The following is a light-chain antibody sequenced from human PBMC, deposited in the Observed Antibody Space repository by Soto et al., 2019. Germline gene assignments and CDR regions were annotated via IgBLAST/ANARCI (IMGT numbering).Light chain of an antibody. CDR1: NIGSES. J-gene: IGLJ1*01. V-gene: IGLV3-21*02. CDR2: DDA. CDR3: QVWDSSRDHYV. Sequence: SYELTQPPSVSVAPGQTARITCGGNNIGSESVHWYQQKPGQAPVLVVCDDADRPSGIPERFSGSNSGNTATLTISRVEAEDEADYYCQVWDSSRDHYVFGTGTKLTVL.